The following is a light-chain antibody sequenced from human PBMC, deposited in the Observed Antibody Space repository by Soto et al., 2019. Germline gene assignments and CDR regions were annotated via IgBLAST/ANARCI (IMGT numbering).Light chain of an antibody. CDR2: EVT. Sequence: QSALTQPASVSGSPGQSITISCTGTSSDVGSYNYVSWYQQHPGKAPKLVIYEVTNRPSGVSDRFSGSQSGNTASLTISGLQPEDEADYYCSSYTRSSSYVFGAGTKLTVL. CDR3: SSYTRSSSYV. V-gene: IGLV2-14*01. J-gene: IGLJ1*01. CDR1: SSDVGSYNY.